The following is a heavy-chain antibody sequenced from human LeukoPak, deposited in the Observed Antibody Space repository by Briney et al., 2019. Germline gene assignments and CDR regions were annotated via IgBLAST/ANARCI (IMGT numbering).Heavy chain of an antibody. CDR1: GDSISAYY. CDR2: IYTSGNT. V-gene: IGHV4-4*07. CDR3: ARGTVVTANDY. J-gene: IGHJ4*02. D-gene: IGHD4-23*01. Sequence: PSETLSLTCTVSGDSISAYYWNWIRQPAGRGLEWIGRIYTSGNTNYNPSLKSRVTISVDTSKNQFSLKLSSVTAADTAVYYCARGTVVTANDYWGQGTLVTVSS.